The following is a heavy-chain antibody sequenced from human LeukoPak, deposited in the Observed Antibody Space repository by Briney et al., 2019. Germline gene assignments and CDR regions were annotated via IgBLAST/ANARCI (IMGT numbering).Heavy chain of an antibody. J-gene: IGHJ3*01. CDR1: RFTFSTFS. CDR3: ARRTFPNDAFDV. D-gene: IGHD1-7*01. CDR2: ISGSGSDI. V-gene: IGHV3-21*01. Sequence: GGSLRLSCAASRFTFSTFSMNWVRQTPGKGLEWVSAISGSGSDIYYADSVKGRFTISRDNPKRSLYLQMNSLRAEDTAVYYCARRTFPNDAFDVWGQGTVVTVSS.